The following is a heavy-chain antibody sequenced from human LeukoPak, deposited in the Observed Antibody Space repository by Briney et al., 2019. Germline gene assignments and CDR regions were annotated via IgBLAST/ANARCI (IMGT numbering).Heavy chain of an antibody. V-gene: IGHV3-9*01. J-gene: IGHJ4*02. CDR3: AKAGYSYVSSIDY. CDR2: ISWNSGSI. D-gene: IGHD5-18*01. Sequence: PGRSLRLSCAASGFTFDDYAMHWVLQAPGKGLEWVSGISWNSGSIGYADSVKGRFTISRDNAKNSLYLQMNSLRAEDTALYYCAKAGYSYVSSIDYWGQGTLVTVSS. CDR1: GFTFDDYA.